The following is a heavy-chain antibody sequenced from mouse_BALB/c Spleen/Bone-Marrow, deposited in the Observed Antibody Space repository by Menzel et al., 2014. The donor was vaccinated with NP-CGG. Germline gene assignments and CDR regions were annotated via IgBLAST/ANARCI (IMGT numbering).Heavy chain of an antibody. J-gene: IGHJ4*01. Sequence: EVKLVESGGGLVKPGGSLKLSCAASGFAFSSYDMSWVRQTPEKRLEWVAYISSGGGSTYYPDTVKGRFTISRDTAKNTLYPQMSSLKSEDTAMYYCTRLTTVVAPYAMDYWGQGTSVTVSS. CDR2: ISSGGGST. V-gene: IGHV5-12-1*01. D-gene: IGHD1-1*01. CDR3: TRLTTVVAPYAMDY. CDR1: GFAFSSYD.